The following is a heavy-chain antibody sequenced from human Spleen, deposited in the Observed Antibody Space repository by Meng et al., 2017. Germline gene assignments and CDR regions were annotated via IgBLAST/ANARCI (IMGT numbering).Heavy chain of an antibody. D-gene: IGHD6-13*01. Sequence: ASVKVFCKASGYTFTSNGISWVRQARGQGLEWMGWISGYSGNTNYAQKLQGRLTMTTDTSTSTAYMELRSLRSDDTAMYYCAKTHVYSSSWYSIHNLNNWFDPWGQGTLVTVSS. CDR2: ISGYSGNT. J-gene: IGHJ5*02. V-gene: IGHV1-18*01. CDR3: AKTHVYSSSWYSIHNLNNWFDP. CDR1: GYTFTSNG.